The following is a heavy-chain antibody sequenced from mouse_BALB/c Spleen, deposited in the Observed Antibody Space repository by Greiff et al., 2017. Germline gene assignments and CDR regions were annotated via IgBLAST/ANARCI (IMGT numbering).Heavy chain of an antibody. CDR2: IWAGGST. Sequence: VKLQESGPGLVAPSQSLSITCTVSGFSLTSYGVHWVRQPPGKGLEWLGVIWAGGSTNYNSALMSRLSISKDNSKSQVFLKMNSLQTDDTAMYSCARDRRLPYYAMDYWGQGTSVTVSS. CDR1: GFSLTSYG. V-gene: IGHV2-9*02. D-gene: IGHD1-2*01. J-gene: IGHJ4*01. CDR3: ARDRRLPYYAMDY.